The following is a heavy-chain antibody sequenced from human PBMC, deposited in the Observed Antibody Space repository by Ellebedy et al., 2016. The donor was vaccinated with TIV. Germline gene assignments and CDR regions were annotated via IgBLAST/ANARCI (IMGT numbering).Heavy chain of an antibody. CDR2: LSYSWNT. Sequence: MPSETLSLTCTVSGGSISSGDYYWSWIRQPPGKGLEWIGYLSYSWNTYHNPSLNSRVTISVDTSKNQFSLKLSSVTAADTAVYYWARGGDGYIHYWGQGTLVTVSS. D-gene: IGHD5-24*01. J-gene: IGHJ4*02. V-gene: IGHV4-30-4*01. CDR3: ARGGDGYIHY. CDR1: GGSISSGDYY.